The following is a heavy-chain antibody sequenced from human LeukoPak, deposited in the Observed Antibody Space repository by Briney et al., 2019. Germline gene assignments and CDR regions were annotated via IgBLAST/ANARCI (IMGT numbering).Heavy chain of an antibody. J-gene: IGHJ4*02. CDR1: GCTFSNYW. CDR2: INSDGSSR. D-gene: IGHD6-13*01. CDR3: ASASSHRIAAGGDY. V-gene: IGHV3-74*01. Sequence: GGSLRLSCAASGCTFSNYWRHWVRQAPGKGLVWVARINSDGSSRNYADSVKGRSTISRDNAKNTLYLQMTSLRAEDTAVYYCASASSHRIAAGGDYWGQGTLVTVSS.